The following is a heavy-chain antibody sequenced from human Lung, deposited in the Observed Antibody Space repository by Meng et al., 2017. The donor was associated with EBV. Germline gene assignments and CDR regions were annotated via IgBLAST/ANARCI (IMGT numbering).Heavy chain of an antibody. Sequence: QLQRQASASGPVKPSQTLSLTCAVSSGSISSDTSSWNWIRQRPGKGLEWIGYIYDSGSTSYNPSLMSRVTISVDTSRNQFSLKLTSVTAADTAVYYCAREYSSSSGLPGPWGQGTLVTVSS. CDR3: AREYSSSSGLPGP. CDR1: SGSISSDTSS. CDR2: IYDSGST. J-gene: IGHJ5*02. D-gene: IGHD6-6*01. V-gene: IGHV4-30-2*05.